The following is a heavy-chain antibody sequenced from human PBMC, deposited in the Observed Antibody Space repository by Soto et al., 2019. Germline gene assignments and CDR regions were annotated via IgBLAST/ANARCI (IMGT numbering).Heavy chain of an antibody. J-gene: IGHJ3*02. CDR2: ISSSSSYI. D-gene: IGHD6-19*01. CDR3: ARDRSSGWSRYRPVHDAFDI. V-gene: IGHV3-21*01. Sequence: KSGGSLRLSCAASGFTFSSYSMNWVRQAPGKGLEWVSSISSSSSYIYYADSVKGRFTISRDNAKNSLYLQMNSLRAEDTAVYYCARDRSSGWSRYRPVHDAFDIWGQGTMVTVSS. CDR1: GFTFSSYS.